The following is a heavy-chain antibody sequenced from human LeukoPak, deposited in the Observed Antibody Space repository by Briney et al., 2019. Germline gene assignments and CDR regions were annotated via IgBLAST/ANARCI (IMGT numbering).Heavy chain of an antibody. Sequence: GRSLRLSCAASGFTFSSYAMHWVRQAPGKGLEWVAVISYDGSNKYYADSVKGRFTISRDNSKNTLYLQMNSLRAEDTATYYCAKARMNSGWYDYWGQGTLVTVSS. J-gene: IGHJ4*02. V-gene: IGHV3-30*04. CDR3: AKARMNSGWYDY. CDR1: GFTFSSYA. D-gene: IGHD6-19*01. CDR2: ISYDGSNK.